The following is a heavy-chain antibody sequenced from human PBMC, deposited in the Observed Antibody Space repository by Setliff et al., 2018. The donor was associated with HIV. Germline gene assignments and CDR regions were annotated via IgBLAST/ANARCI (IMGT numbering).Heavy chain of an antibody. D-gene: IGHD5-12*01. V-gene: IGHV4-39*07. CDR1: GGSISSSSYY. Sequence: SETLSLTCAFSGGSISSSSYYWVWIRQPPGKGLDWIGSFYLTESTNYNPTLKSRVTISGDTSRNQFSLKLSSVTAADTAVYYCARLWLRGPPTWGQGTMVTVSS. J-gene: IGHJ3*01. CDR3: ARLWLRGPPT. CDR2: FYLTEST.